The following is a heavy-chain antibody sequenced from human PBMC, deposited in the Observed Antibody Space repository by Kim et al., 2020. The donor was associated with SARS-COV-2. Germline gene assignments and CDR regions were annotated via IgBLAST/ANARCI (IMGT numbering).Heavy chain of an antibody. V-gene: IGHV3-30-3*01. Sequence: GGSLRLSCAASGFTFSSYAMHWVRQAPGKGLEWVAVISYDGSNKYYADSVKGRFTISRDNSKNTLYLQMNSLRAEDTAVYYCARAYSGSYYYGMDVWGQGTTVTVSS. CDR1: GFTFSSYA. J-gene: IGHJ6*02. D-gene: IGHD1-26*01. CDR2: ISYDGSNK. CDR3: ARAYSGSYYYGMDV.